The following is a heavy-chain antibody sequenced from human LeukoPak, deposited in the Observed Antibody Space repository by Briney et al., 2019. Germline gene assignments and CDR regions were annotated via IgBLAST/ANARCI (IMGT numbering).Heavy chain of an antibody. V-gene: IGHV4-59*08. CDR3: ARLYYYNSSGQYPFDAFDI. CDR2: IYSRGSP. D-gene: IGHD3-22*01. J-gene: IGHJ3*02. CDR1: GASSSSFY. Sequence: SKTLSLTCKVSGASSSSFYWSWIRQAPRKGLEWVGNIYSRGSPNYSPSLGSRVTISVDTSKNQFSLRLTAVTAADTAVYYCARLYYYNSSGQYPFDAFDIWGQGTMVTVSS.